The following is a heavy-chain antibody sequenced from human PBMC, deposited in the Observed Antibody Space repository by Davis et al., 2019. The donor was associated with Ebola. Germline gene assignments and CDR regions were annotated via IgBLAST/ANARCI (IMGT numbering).Heavy chain of an antibody. D-gene: IGHD1-26*01. CDR2: ISSSSSTI. J-gene: IGHJ4*02. CDR1: GFTFSSYS. Sequence: GESLKISCAASGFTFSSYSMNWVRQAPGKGLEWVSYISSSSSTIYYADSVKGRFTISRDNAKNSLYLQMNSLRAEDTAVYYCARVRWTVGYYFDYWGQGTLVTVSS. CDR3: ARVRWTVGYYFDY. V-gene: IGHV3-48*04.